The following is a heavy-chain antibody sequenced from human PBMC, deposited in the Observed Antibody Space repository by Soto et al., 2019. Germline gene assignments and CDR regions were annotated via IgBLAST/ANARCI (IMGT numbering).Heavy chain of an antibody. V-gene: IGHV4-34*01. D-gene: IGHD3-16*01. CDR3: ARTHWGMSAY. CDR2: INHSGST. CDR1: GGSFSGYY. Sequence: SETLSLTCAVYGGSFSGYYWSWIRQPPGKGLEWIGEINHSGSTNYNPSLKSRVTISVDTSKNQFSLKLSSVTAADTAVYYCARTHWGMSAYWGQGTLVTVSS. J-gene: IGHJ4*02.